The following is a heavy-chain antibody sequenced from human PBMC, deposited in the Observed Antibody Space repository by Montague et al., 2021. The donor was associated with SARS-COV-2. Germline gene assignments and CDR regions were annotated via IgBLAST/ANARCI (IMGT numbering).Heavy chain of an antibody. D-gene: IGHD3-22*01. CDR3: ARAQGEITMIVVVLTAAAHYFDY. J-gene: IGHJ4*02. CDR1: GESLSGYD. Sequence: SETLSLTCAVYGESLSGYDWSWICKPPGTGMELIGEINNSGSARHNPSLTRRVRVTVATSTTQFSLKLNSMTAGDTAVYYCARAQGEITMIVVVLTAAAHYFDYWGQGTLVTVSP. V-gene: IGHV4-34*01. CDR2: INNSGSA.